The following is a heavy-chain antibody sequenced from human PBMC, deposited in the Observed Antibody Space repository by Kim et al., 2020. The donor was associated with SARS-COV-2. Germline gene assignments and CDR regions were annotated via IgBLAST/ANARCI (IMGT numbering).Heavy chain of an antibody. V-gene: IGHV3-7*03. CDR2: IKQDGSEK. D-gene: IGHD3-9*01. J-gene: IGHJ4*02. CDR3: ARVDQYYDILTGYYKVDYFDY. CDR1: GFTFSSYW. Sequence: GGSLRLSCAASGFTFSSYWMSWVRQAPGKGLEWVANIKQDGSEKYYVDSVKGRFTISRDNAKNSLYLQMNSLRAEDTAVYYCARVDQYYDILTGYYKVDYFDYWGQGTLVTVSS.